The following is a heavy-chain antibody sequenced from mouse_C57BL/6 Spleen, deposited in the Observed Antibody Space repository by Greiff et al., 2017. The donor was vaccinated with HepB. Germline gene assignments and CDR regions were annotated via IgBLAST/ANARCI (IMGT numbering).Heavy chain of an antibody. CDR1: GYTFTSYW. CDR2: IDPSDSET. D-gene: IGHD2-1*01. J-gene: IGHJ3*01. CDR3: ARGGGNYGGAY. Sequence: QVQLQQPGAELVRPGSSVKLSCKASGYTFTSYWMHWVKQRPIQGLEWIGNIDPSDSETHYNQKFKDKATLTVDKSSSTAYMQLSSLTSEDSAVYYCARGGGNYGGAYWGQGTLVTVSA. V-gene: IGHV1-52*01.